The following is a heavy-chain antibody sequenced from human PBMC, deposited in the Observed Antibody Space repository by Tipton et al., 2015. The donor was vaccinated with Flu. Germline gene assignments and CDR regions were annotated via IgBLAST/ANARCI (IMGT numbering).Heavy chain of an antibody. D-gene: IGHD3-10*01. Sequence: TLSLTCTVSGGSMSSFYWTWIRQPAGKGLEWIGRMYVSGSTKYNPSLESRVTMSVDTSKNQFSLKLSSVTAADTAVYYCARGSGSGTDVTFYFWGQGTLVTVSS. V-gene: IGHV4-4*07. CDR2: MYVSGST. J-gene: IGHJ4*02. CDR3: ARGSGSGTDVTFYF. CDR1: GGSMSSFY.